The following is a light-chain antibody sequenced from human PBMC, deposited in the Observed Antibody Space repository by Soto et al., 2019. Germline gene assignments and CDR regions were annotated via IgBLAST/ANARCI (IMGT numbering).Light chain of an antibody. V-gene: IGKV3-20*01. J-gene: IGKJ5*01. CDR3: QQYGGSMT. Sequence: EIVLTQSPGTLSLSPGDTATLSCRASQSLRSSYLAWYQQRPGQAPRLLIYGASNRATGIPDRFSGSGSGTDFPLTISRLDREDFAVYYCQQYGGSMTFGQGTRLEIE. CDR2: GAS. CDR1: QSLRSSY.